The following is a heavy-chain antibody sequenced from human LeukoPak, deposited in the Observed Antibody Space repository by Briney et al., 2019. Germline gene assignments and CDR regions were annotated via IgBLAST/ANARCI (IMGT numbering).Heavy chain of an antibody. CDR1: GYTFTSYG. CDR3: ARDGCPTGGGANCLGNWFDP. J-gene: IGHJ5*02. V-gene: IGHV1-18*01. CDR2: ISAYNGNT. D-gene: IGHD2-8*02. Sequence: VASVKVSCKASGYTFTSYGISWVRQAPGQGLEWMGWISAYNGNTNYAQKLQGRVTMTTDTSTSTAYMELRSLRSDDTAVYYCARDGCPTGGGANCLGNWFDPWGQGTLVTVSS.